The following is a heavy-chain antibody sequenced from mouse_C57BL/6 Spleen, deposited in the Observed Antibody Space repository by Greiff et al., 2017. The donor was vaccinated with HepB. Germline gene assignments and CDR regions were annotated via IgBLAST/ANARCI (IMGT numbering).Heavy chain of an antibody. J-gene: IGHJ2*01. CDR2: ISSGGSYT. V-gene: IGHV5-6*02. D-gene: IGHD2-5*01. CDR1: GFTFSSYG. CDR3: ARHVSNPFDY. Sequence: EVKLVESGGDLVKPGGSLKLSCAASGFTFSSYGMSWVRQTPDKRLEWVATISSGGSYTYYPDSVKGRFTISRDNAKNTLYLQMSSLKSEDTAMYYCARHVSNPFDYWGQGTTLTVSS.